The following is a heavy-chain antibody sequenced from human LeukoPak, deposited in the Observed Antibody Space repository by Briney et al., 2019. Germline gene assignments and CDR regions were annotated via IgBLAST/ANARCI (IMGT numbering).Heavy chain of an antibody. J-gene: IGHJ5*02. CDR2: IYHSGST. D-gene: IGHD2-8*01. CDR1: GYSISSGYY. Sequence: SETLSLTCTVSGYSISSGYYWGWIRQPPGKGLEWIGSIYHSGSTYYNPSLKSRVTISVDTSKNQFSLKLSSVTAADTAVYYCARDLNGFVGNSWFDPWGQGTLVTVSS. CDR3: ARDLNGFVGNSWFDP. V-gene: IGHV4-38-2*02.